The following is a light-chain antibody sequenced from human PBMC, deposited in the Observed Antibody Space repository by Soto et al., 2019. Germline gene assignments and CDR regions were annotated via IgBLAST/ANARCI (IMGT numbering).Light chain of an antibody. J-gene: IGLJ2*01. CDR2: GNT. CDR3: QSYDSSVSGWI. CDR1: SSNIGADFG. V-gene: IGLV1-40*01. Sequence: QAVVTQPPSVSGAPGQRVTISCTGNSSNIGADFGVHWYQQLPGTGPKVLIYGNTNRPSGVPLRFSGSKSGTSASLTITGLQIDDEGDYYCQSYDSSVSGWIFGGGTKLTVL.